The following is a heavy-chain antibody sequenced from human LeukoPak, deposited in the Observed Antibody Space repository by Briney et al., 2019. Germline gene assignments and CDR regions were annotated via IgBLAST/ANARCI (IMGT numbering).Heavy chain of an antibody. J-gene: IGHJ6*04. D-gene: IGHD3-10*01. CDR3: AKEEYYYGSGSYYNEFGMDV. CDR2: TWYDGSNK. V-gene: IGHV3-30*02. Sequence: PGGSLRLSCAASGFTFSSYGMHWVRQAPGKGLEWVAATWYDGSNKYYADSVKGRFTISRDNSQNTLYLQMNSLRAEDTAVYFCAKEEYYYGSGSYYNEFGMDVWGEGTTVTVSS. CDR1: GFTFSSYG.